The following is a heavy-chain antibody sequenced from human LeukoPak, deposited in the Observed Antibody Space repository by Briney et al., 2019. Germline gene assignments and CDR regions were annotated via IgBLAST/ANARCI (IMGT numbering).Heavy chain of an antibody. CDR2: IYSSGGT. CDR1: GGSISGYY. J-gene: IGHJ3*02. V-gene: IGHV4-59*08. D-gene: IGHD1-26*01. CDR3: ARHSGSYLKSALHI. Sequence: PSETLSLTCTVSGGSISGYYWSWIRQPPGKGLEWIGYIYSSGGTYYNPSLKSRVTISVDTSKNQFSLELTSVTAADTAVYYCARHSGSYLKSALHIWGQGTMVTVSS.